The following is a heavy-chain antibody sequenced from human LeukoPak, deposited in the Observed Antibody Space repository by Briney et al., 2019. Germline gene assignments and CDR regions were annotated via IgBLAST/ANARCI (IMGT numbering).Heavy chain of an antibody. D-gene: IGHD2-21*01. CDR3: ARGHTSLFYFDY. CDR2: IYSGGST. Sequence: PGGSLRLSCAASGFTVSSNYMSWVRQAPGKGLEWVSVIYSGGSTYYADSVKGRFTISRDNSKNKLYLQMNSLRAEDTAVYYCARGHTSLFYFDYWGQGTLVTVSS. CDR1: GFTVSSNY. J-gene: IGHJ4*01. V-gene: IGHV3-53*01.